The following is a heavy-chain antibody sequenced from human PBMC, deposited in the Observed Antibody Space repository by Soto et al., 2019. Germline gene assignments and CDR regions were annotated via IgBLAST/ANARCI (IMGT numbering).Heavy chain of an antibody. Sequence: PGGSLRLSCAASGFTFSSYAMHRVRQAPGKGLEWVAVISYDGSNKNYADSVKGRFTISRDNSRTTLYLQMSSLRAEDTAVYYCARTYRSAWYYFDYWGQGTLVTVSS. CDR1: GFTFSSYA. CDR3: ARTYRSAWYYFDY. J-gene: IGHJ4*02. CDR2: ISYDGSNK. V-gene: IGHV3-30-3*01. D-gene: IGHD6-19*01.